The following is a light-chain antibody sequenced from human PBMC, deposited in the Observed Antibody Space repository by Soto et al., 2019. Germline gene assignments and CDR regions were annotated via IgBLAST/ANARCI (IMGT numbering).Light chain of an antibody. CDR2: AAS. CDR1: QDIGNF. CDR3: QQYYSFPIT. J-gene: IGKJ5*01. V-gene: IGKV1-27*01. Sequence: ILMTQSPSSLSAFVGDRVTXXXXASQDIGNFLAWYQQKPGKVPKLLIYAASTLQSGVPSRFSGSGSGTEFTLTISCLQSEDFATYYCQQYYSFPITFGQGTRLEI.